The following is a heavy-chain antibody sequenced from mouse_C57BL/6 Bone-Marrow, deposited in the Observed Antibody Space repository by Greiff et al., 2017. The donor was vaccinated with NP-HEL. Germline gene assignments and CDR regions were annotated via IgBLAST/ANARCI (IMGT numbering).Heavy chain of an antibody. CDR3: ASPLANFYFDY. V-gene: IGHV1-9*01. CDR2: LLPGSGST. D-gene: IGHD1-1*01. CDR1: GYTFTGYW. Sequence: VKLMESGAELMKPGASVKLSCKATGYTFTGYWIEWVKQRPGHGLELIGELLPGSGSTNYTEKFKGTATFTADTSSNTAYMQLSSLTTEDSAIYYCASPLANFYFDYWGQGTTLTVSS. J-gene: IGHJ2*01.